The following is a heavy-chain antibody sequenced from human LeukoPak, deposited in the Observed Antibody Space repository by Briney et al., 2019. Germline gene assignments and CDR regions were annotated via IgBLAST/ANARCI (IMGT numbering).Heavy chain of an antibody. J-gene: IGHJ4*02. Sequence: ASVKVSCKASGDTFTEYYIHWVRQAPGQGLEYMGWINPHNGDTNYQPTFQGRVTMTRDTSISTAHMELSRLASDDTAVYFCARGYISADDNSWGQGTLVTVSS. CDR2: INPHNGDT. CDR3: ARGYISADDNS. D-gene: IGHD6-13*01. CDR1: GDTFTEYY. V-gene: IGHV1-2*02.